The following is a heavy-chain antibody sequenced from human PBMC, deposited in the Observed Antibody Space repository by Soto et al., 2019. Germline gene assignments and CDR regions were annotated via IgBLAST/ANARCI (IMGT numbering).Heavy chain of an antibody. D-gene: IGHD4-17*01. J-gene: IGHJ4*02. Sequence: SETLSLTCTVSGGSISSYYWSWIRQPTGKGLEWFGYIYYSGSTNYNPSLKSRFTISVDTSKNQFSLKLSSVTAAVTAVYYCARATEGVYYFDYWGQGTLVTVSS. CDR2: IYYSGST. CDR1: GGSISSYY. CDR3: ARATEGVYYFDY. V-gene: IGHV4-59*08.